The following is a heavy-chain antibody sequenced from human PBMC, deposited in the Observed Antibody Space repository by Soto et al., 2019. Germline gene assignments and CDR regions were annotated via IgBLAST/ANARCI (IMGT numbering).Heavy chain of an antibody. CDR1: GGTFSSYA. CDR3: ARGERDYYDSSGYLYYFDY. V-gene: IGHV1-69*06. Sequence: SVKVSCKASGGTFSSYAISWVRQAPGQGLEWMGGIIPIFGTANYAQKFQGRVTITADKSTSTAYMELSSLRSEDTAVYYCARGERDYYDSSGYLYYFDYWGQGTLVTVSS. CDR2: IIPIFGTA. D-gene: IGHD3-22*01. J-gene: IGHJ4*02.